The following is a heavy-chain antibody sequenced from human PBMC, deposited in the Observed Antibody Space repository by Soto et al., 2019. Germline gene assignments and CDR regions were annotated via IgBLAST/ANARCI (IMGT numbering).Heavy chain of an antibody. J-gene: IGHJ4*02. CDR3: ARDTLGGAYNFLH. CDR1: GFTVSSLY. D-gene: IGHD3-3*01. CDR2: ISSNGNT. V-gene: IGHV3-66*01. Sequence: EVQLVESGGDLVQPGGSLRLSCAASGFTVSSLYMTWVRQAPVKGLQWVAVISSNGNTYYADSVKGRFTISRDNFKNTVYLQQNNLRAEDTAMYYCARDTLGGAYNFLHGGQGTLVTVSS.